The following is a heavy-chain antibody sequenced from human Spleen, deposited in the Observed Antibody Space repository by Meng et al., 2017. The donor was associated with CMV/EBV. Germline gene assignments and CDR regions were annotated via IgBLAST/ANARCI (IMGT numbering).Heavy chain of an antibody. CDR3: ARGQVQCSTINCHDYRFSGMDV. CDR2: INPNSGGT. J-gene: IGHJ6*02. V-gene: IGHV1-2*02. D-gene: IGHD2/OR15-2a*01. Sequence: ASVKVSCKASGYTFTAYYIHWVRQAPGQGLEWMGWINPNSGGTNFAQKFQGRVTMTRDTSTSIAYMELSSLRSGDTAVYYCARGQVQCSTINCHDYRFSGMDVWGQGTTVTVSS. CDR1: GYTFTAYY.